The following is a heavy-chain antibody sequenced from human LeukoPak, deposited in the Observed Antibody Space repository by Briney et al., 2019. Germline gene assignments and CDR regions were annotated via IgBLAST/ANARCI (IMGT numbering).Heavy chain of an antibody. V-gene: IGHV1-69*01. D-gene: IGHD5/OR15-5a*01. J-gene: IGHJ5*02. CDR3: ARARLVLYNWFDP. CDR1: GGTFSSYA. CDR2: IIPIFGTA. Sequence: GASVKVSCKASGGTFSSYAISWVRQAPGQGLEWMGGIIPIFGTANYAQKFQGRVTITADESTSTAHMELSSLRSEDTAVYYCARARLVLYNWFDPWGQGTLVTVSS.